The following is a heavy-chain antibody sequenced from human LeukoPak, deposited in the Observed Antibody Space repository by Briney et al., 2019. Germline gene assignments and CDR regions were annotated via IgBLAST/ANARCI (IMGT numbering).Heavy chain of an antibody. CDR3: VSTMTFDY. CDR2: INQDGSEK. V-gene: IGHV3-7*01. D-gene: IGHD3-22*01. CDR1: GFTLSNYW. Sequence: GGSLRLSCSVSGFTLSNYWMSWVRQAPGKGLEWVANINQDGSEKYYVDSVKGRFTISRDNAKNSLYLQMNSLRAEDTAVYFCVSTMTFDYWGQGTLVTVSS. J-gene: IGHJ4*02.